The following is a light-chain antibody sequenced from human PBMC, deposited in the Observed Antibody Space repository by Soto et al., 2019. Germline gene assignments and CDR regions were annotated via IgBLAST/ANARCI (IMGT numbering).Light chain of an antibody. CDR3: AAWDDSLNGDYV. CDR2: SNN. CDR1: SSNIGSNT. Sequence: QSVLTQPHSASGTPVQRVTISCSGSSSNIGSNTVNWYQQLPGTAPKLLIYSNNQRPSGVPDRFSGSKSGTSASLAISGLQSEDEADYYCAAWDDSLNGDYVFGTGTKVTVL. J-gene: IGLJ1*01. V-gene: IGLV1-44*01.